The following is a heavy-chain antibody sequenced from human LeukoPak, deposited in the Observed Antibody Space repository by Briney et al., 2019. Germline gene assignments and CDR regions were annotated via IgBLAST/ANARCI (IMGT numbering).Heavy chain of an antibody. CDR3: GRVGDGYNDNY. CDR1: GFTVSSDY. Sequence: GGSLRLSCAASGFTVSSDYMGRVRQAPEKGLEWVSLISSGGSTYYADSLKGGFTISRDNSKNTLYLQMNSLRAEDTAVYYCGRVGDGYNDNYWGQGTLVTVSS. V-gene: IGHV3-66*01. CDR2: ISSGGST. D-gene: IGHD5-24*01. J-gene: IGHJ4*02.